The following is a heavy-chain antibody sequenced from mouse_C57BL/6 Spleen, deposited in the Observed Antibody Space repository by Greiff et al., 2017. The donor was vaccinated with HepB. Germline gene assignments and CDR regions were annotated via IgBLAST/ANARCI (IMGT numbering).Heavy chain of an antibody. Sequence: EVQLQESGGGLVKPGGSLKLSCAASGFTFSSYAMSWVRQTPEKRLEWVATISDGGSYTYYPDNVKGRFTISRDNAKNNLYLQMSHLKSEDTAMYYCARGVNFDYWGQGTTLTVSS. J-gene: IGHJ2*01. V-gene: IGHV5-4*01. CDR3: ARGVNFDY. CDR1: GFTFSSYA. CDR2: ISDGGSYT. D-gene: IGHD2-5*01.